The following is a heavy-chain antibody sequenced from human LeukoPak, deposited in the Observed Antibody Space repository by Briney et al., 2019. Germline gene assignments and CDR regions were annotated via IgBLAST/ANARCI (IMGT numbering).Heavy chain of an antibody. CDR3: ARDAPPIVATPIDH. CDR2: IYSGGST. J-gene: IGHJ4*02. D-gene: IGHD5-12*01. Sequence: GGSLRLSCAASGSIVSSNYMSWVRQPPGKGLERVSVIYSGGSTYYANSVKGRFTISRDNSKNTVYLQMNSLRAEDTAVYYCARDAPPIVATPIDHWGQGTLVTVSS. CDR1: GSIVSSNY. V-gene: IGHV3-66*01.